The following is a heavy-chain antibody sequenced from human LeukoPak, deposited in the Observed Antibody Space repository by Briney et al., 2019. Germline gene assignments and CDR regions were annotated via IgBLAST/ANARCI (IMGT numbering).Heavy chain of an antibody. Sequence: GASVKVSCKASGYTFTSYDINWVRQAPGQGLEWMGRIIPILGIANYAQKFQGRVTITADKSTSTAYMELSSLRSEDTAVYYCARFSGVVVGATTDYWGQGTLVTVSS. CDR2: IIPILGIA. CDR3: ARFSGVVVGATTDY. V-gene: IGHV1-69*04. CDR1: GYTFTSYD. J-gene: IGHJ4*02. D-gene: IGHD1-26*01.